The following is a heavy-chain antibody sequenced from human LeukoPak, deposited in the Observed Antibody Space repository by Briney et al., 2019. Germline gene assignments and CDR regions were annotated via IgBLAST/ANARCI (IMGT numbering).Heavy chain of an antibody. Sequence: GGSLRLSCAASGFTFSIYSMTWVRQAPGKGLEWVSSISSSSSYIYYADSVKGRFTISRDNAKNSLYLQMNSLRAEDTAVYYCARDRIAAAGRGFDPWGQGTLVTVSS. D-gene: IGHD6-13*01. J-gene: IGHJ5*02. V-gene: IGHV3-21*01. CDR1: GFTFSIYS. CDR2: ISSSSSYI. CDR3: ARDRIAAAGRGFDP.